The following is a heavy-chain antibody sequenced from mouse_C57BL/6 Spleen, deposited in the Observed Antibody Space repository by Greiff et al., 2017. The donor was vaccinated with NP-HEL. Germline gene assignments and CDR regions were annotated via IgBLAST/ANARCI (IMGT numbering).Heavy chain of an antibody. CDR3: TRHYYGSSLDY. D-gene: IGHD1-1*01. CDR1: GYTFTDYE. CDR2: IDPETGGT. Sequence: QVQLQQSGAELVRPGASVTLSCKASGYTFTDYEMHWVKQTPVHGLEWIGAIDPETGGTAYNPKFKGKAILTADKSSSTAYMELRSLTSEDSAVYYCTRHYYGSSLDYWGQGTTLTVSS. J-gene: IGHJ2*01. V-gene: IGHV1-15*01.